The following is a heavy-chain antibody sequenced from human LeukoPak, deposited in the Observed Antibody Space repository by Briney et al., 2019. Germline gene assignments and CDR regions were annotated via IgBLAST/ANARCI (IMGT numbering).Heavy chain of an antibody. D-gene: IGHD3-22*01. J-gene: IGHJ6*02. CDR3: ASAPPTLIVVDYYYYGMDV. V-gene: IGHV1-18*01. CDR2: ISAYNGNT. Sequence: ASVKVSCKASGYTFTSYGISWVRQAPGQGLEWMGWISAYNGNTNYAQKLQGRVTMTTDTSTSTAYMELRSLRSDDTAVYYCASAPPTLIVVDYYYYGMDVWGQGTTVTVSS. CDR1: GYTFTSYG.